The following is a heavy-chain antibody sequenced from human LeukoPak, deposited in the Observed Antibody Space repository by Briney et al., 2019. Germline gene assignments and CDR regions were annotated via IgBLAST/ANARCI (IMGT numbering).Heavy chain of an antibody. Sequence: PGGSLRLSCAASEFTFSNYAMSWVRQAPGKGLEWVANIKQDGSEKYYVDSVKGRFTISRDNAKNSLYLQMNSLRAEDTAVYYCARDVRLLALDYWGQGTLVTVSS. CDR1: EFTFSNYA. V-gene: IGHV3-7*01. J-gene: IGHJ4*02. D-gene: IGHD2-15*01. CDR3: ARDVRLLALDY. CDR2: IKQDGSEK.